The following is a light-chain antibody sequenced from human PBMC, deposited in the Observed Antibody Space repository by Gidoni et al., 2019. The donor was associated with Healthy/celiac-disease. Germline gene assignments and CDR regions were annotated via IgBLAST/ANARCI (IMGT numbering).Light chain of an antibody. V-gene: IGKV3-20*01. Sequence: EIVLTQSPGTLSLSPGERATLSCRASQSVSSSYLAWYQQKPGQAPRLLIYGASSRATGIPDRFSGSGSGTDFTLTSSRLETEDFAVYYCQQYGSSPPWTLGQGTKVEIK. CDR3: QQYGSSPPWT. J-gene: IGKJ1*01. CDR2: GAS. CDR1: QSVSSSY.